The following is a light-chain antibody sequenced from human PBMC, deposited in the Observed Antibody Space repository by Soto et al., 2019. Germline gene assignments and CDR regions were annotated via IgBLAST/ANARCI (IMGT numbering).Light chain of an antibody. Sequence: EIVLTQSPGTLYLSPGERATLSCRASQSVSSSYLAWYQQKPGQAPRLLIYGASSMATGIPDRFSGSGSGKDFTLTISRLEPEDFAVYYCQQYGSSPRTFGQGTKVEIK. CDR1: QSVSSSY. CDR2: GAS. J-gene: IGKJ1*01. CDR3: QQYGSSPRT. V-gene: IGKV3-20*01.